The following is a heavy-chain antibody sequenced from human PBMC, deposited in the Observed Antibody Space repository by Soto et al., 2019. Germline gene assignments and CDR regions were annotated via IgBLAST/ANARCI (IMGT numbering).Heavy chain of an antibody. J-gene: IGHJ4*02. CDR1: GFTFRSYA. CDR3: AREGGSYYFDY. D-gene: IGHD1-26*01. CDR2: ISRNGGST. V-gene: IGHV3-64*01. Sequence: EVQVVESGGGLVQPGGSLRLSCAASGFTFRSYAMHWVRQAPGKGLEYVSTISRNGGSTYYVNSVKGRFTISRDNSKNTLYLQMGSLRAEDMAVYYCAREGGSYYFDYWGQGTLVTVSS.